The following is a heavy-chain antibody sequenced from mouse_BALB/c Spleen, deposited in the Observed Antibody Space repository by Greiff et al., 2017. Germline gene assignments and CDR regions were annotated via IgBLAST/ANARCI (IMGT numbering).Heavy chain of an antibody. CDR1: GYSFTGYY. CDR3: ARRGNYSYFDV. Sequence: VQLQQSGPELVKPGASVKISCKASGYSFTGYYMHWVKQSHVKSLEWIGRINPYNGATSYNQNFKDKASLTVDKSSSTAYMELHSLTSEDSAVYYCARRGNYSYFDVWGAGTTVTVSS. CDR2: INPYNGAT. V-gene: IGHV1-31*01. J-gene: IGHJ1*01. D-gene: IGHD2-1*01.